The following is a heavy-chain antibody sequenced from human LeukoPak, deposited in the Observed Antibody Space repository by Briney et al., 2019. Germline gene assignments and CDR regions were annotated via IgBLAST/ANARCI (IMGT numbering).Heavy chain of an antibody. CDR3: ASLITFGGVIA. CDR2: ISSSSSYI. J-gene: IGHJ5*02. V-gene: IGHV3-21*01. Sequence: GGSLRFSCAASGFTFSSYSMNWVRQAPGKGLEWVSSISSSSSYIYYADSVKGRFTISRDNAKNSLYLQMNSLRAEDTAVYYCASLITFGGVIAWGQGTLVTVSS. CDR1: GFTFSSYS. D-gene: IGHD3-16*02.